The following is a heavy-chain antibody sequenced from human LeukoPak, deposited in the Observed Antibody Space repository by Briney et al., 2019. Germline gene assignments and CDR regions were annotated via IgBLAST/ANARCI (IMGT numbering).Heavy chain of an antibody. V-gene: IGHV5-51*01. CDR2: IYPGDSDT. Sequence: GESLKISCKGSGYSFTSYWIGWVRQMPGKGLEWMRIIYPGDSDTRYSPSFQGQVTISADKSISTAYLQWSSLKASDTAMYYCARTRIFYYYYMDVWGKGTTVTVSS. CDR3: ARTRIFYYYYMDV. J-gene: IGHJ6*03. D-gene: IGHD3-3*01. CDR1: GYSFTSYW.